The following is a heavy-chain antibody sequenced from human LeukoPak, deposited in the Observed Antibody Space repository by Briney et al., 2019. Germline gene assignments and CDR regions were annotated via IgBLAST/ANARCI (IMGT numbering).Heavy chain of an antibody. CDR2: INHSGST. CDR3: ARRIKLYSYGFHNRFDP. V-gene: IGHV4-34*01. CDR1: GGSFSGYY. D-gene: IGHD5-18*01. J-gene: IGHJ5*02. Sequence: PSETLSLTCAVYGGSFSGYYWSWIRQPPGKGLEWIGEINHSGSTNYNLSLKSRVTISVDTSKNQFSLKLSSVTAADTAVYYCARRIKLYSYGFHNRFDPWGQGTLVTVSS.